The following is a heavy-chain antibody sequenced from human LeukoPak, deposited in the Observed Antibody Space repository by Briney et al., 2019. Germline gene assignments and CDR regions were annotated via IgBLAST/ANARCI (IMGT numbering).Heavy chain of an antibody. CDR3: ARDDCSGGACFGYFDS. D-gene: IGHD2-15*01. J-gene: IGHJ4*02. Sequence: SETLSLTCAVSGGSLSGGSYSWSWIRQPPGKGLEWIGYMYHSGSTYYNPSLKSRVTISIDRSKNQFSLQLSSLTAADTAVYYCARDDCSGGACFGYFDSWGQGTLVTVSS. CDR1: GGSLSGGSYS. V-gene: IGHV4-30-2*01. CDR2: MYHSGST.